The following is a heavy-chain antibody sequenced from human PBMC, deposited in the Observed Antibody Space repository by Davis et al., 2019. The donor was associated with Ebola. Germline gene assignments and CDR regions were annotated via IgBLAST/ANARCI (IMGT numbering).Heavy chain of an antibody. CDR1: GFTFINYA. CDR2: ISGGGATT. CDR3: AIHSDFSLGGSSVVYGMDV. V-gene: IGHV3-23*01. Sequence: GESLKISCAASGFTFINYAMTWVRQPPGKGLEWVSSISGGGATTYYADSVKGRFTVSRDNYKNTLYLEMNSLRGEDTAVYYCAIHSDFSLGGSSVVYGMDVWGQGTTVTVFS. D-gene: IGHD4-23*01. J-gene: IGHJ6*02.